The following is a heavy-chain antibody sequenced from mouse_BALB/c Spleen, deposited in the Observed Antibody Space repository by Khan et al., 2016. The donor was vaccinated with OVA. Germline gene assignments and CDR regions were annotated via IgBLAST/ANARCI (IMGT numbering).Heavy chain of an antibody. D-gene: IGHD3-2*02. CDR1: GYIFTTYW. Sequence: QVRLQQSGAELVRPGASVKLSCKTSGYIFTTYWIHWVKQRSGQGLEWIARIYPGTGNTYYSANFKGKATLTADNSSSTAYMQFSSLKSEDSAVYFCAREEALYYFDYWGQGTTLTVSS. V-gene: IGHV1-76*01. CDR3: AREEALYYFDY. J-gene: IGHJ2*01. CDR2: IYPGTGNT.